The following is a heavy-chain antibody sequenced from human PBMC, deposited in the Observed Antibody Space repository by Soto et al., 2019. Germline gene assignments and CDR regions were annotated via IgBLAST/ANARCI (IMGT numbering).Heavy chain of an antibody. J-gene: IGHJ6*02. CDR1: GYTFTSYY. V-gene: IGHV1-46*01. CDR3: ARDLEYYYDSSGEKGGRDYYYGMDV. CDR2: INPSGGST. D-gene: IGHD3-22*01. Sequence: GASVKVSCKASGYTFTSYYMHWVRQAPGQGLEWMGIINPSGGSTSYAQKFQGRVTMTRDTSTSTVYMELSSLRSEDTAVYYCARDLEYYYDSSGEKGGRDYYYGMDVWGQASTVSVS.